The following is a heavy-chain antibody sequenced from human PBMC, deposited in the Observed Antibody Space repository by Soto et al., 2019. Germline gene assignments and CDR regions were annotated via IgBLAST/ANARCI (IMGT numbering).Heavy chain of an antibody. CDR1: GGSIRSTSYY. D-gene: IGHD3-9*01. Sequence: QVQLQESGPGLVKPSETLSLMCSVSGGSIRSTSYYWGWIRQPPGKGLEWIGTMYYSGSTFYNPCLQRRVSISVDTSNNQVSMKGYSVTAAHTAVYSCGSGSQYEISTCQTFEPWGQGTLVSVSS. CDR3: GSGSQYEISTCQTFEP. V-gene: IGHV4-39*01. J-gene: IGHJ5*02. CDR2: MYYSGST.